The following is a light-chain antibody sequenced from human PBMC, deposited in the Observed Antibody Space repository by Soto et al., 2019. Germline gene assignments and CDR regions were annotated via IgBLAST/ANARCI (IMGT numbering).Light chain of an antibody. Sequence: ETVLTQSPATLSLSPGQRATFSCRASQSVGSYLAWYQQKPGQAPMLLIYDASNRATGIPARFSGSGSGTDFTLTITSLEPEDFAVYFCQQRTDWPLTFGGGTKLEI. CDR3: QQRTDWPLT. V-gene: IGKV3-11*01. CDR1: QSVGSY. CDR2: DAS. J-gene: IGKJ4*01.